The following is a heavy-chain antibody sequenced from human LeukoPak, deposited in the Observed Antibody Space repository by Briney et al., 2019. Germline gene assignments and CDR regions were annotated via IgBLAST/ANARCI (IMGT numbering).Heavy chain of an antibody. CDR2: ISYDGSNK. Sequence: GGSLRLSCAASGFTFSSYAMHWVRQAPGKGLEWVAVISYDGSNKYYADSEKGRFTISRDNSKNTLYLQMNSLRAEDTAVYYCASHQRKMTTVPYWGQGTLVTVSS. J-gene: IGHJ4*02. CDR3: ASHQRKMTTVPY. D-gene: IGHD4-17*01. V-gene: IGHV3-30-3*01. CDR1: GFTFSSYA.